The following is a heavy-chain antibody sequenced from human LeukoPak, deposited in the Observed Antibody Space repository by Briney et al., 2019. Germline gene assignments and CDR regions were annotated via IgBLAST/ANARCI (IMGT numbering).Heavy chain of an antibody. Sequence: TPSETLSLTCAVYGGSFSGYYWSWIRQPPGKGLEWIGEINHSGSTNYNPSLKSRVTISVDTSKNQFSLKLSSVTAADTAVYYCARALLRQYNYWGQGTLVTVSS. J-gene: IGHJ4*02. D-gene: IGHD6-6*01. CDR2: INHSGST. CDR1: GGSFSGYY. V-gene: IGHV4-34*01. CDR3: ARALLRQYNY.